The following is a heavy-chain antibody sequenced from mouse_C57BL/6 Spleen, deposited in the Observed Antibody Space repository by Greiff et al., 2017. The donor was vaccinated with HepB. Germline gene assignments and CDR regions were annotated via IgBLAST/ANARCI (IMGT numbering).Heavy chain of an antibody. D-gene: IGHD1-1*01. Sequence: QVQLQQSGAELVKPGASVKISCKASGYAFSSYWMNWVKQRPGKGLEWIGQIYPGDGDTNYNGKFKGKATLTADKSSSTAYMQRSSLTSEDSAVYFCARGDYGSSYSFAYWGQGTLVTVSA. CDR3: ARGDYGSSYSFAY. J-gene: IGHJ3*01. V-gene: IGHV1-80*01. CDR2: IYPGDGDT. CDR1: GYAFSSYW.